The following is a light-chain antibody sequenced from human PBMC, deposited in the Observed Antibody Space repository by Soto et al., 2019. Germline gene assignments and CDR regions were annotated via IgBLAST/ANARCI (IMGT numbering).Light chain of an antibody. CDR3: QQYNSYWT. V-gene: IGKV1-5*03. Sequence: DIQMAQSPSSLSPSVGDRVTITFRASQSISSWLAWYQQKPGKAPKLLIYKASSLESGVPSRFSGSGSGTEFTLTISSLQPDDFATYYCQQYNSYWTFGQGTKVDIK. CDR1: QSISSW. CDR2: KAS. J-gene: IGKJ1*01.